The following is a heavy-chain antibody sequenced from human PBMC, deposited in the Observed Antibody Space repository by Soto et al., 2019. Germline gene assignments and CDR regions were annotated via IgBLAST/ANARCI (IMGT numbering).Heavy chain of an antibody. Sequence: SVKVSCKASGGTFSSYAISWVRQAPGQGLEWMGGIIPIFGTANYAQKLQGRVTMTTDTSTSTAYMELRSLRSDDTAVYYCARGADGYSSGWYYTARGMDVWGQGTTVTVSS. V-gene: IGHV1-69*05. D-gene: IGHD6-19*01. CDR1: GGTFSSYA. CDR2: IIPIFGTA. J-gene: IGHJ6*02. CDR3: ARGADGYSSGWYYTARGMDV.